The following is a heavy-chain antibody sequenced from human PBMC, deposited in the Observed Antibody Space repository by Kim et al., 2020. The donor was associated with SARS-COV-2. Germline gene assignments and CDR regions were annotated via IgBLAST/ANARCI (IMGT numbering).Heavy chain of an antibody. CDR3: ARGASTGSPWFRELGNYCGMHV. Sequence: ASVKVSCKASGYTFTSYDINGVRQATGNGLEWVGWMNPNSGKTDFAQKSQGRVTMTRDTSIRTVYMELNSRRSEDTAVYFCARGASTGSPWFRELGNYCGMHVWGQGTAVTVSS. J-gene: IGHJ6*02. CDR2: MNPNSGKT. CDR1: GYTFTSYD. D-gene: IGHD3-10*01. V-gene: IGHV1-8*02.